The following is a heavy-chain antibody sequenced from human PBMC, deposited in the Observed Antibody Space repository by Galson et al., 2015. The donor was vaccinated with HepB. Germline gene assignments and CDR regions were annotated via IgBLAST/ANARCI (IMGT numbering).Heavy chain of an antibody. V-gene: IGHV3-23*01. Sequence: LRLSCAASGFIFNNYAMSWVRQAPGKGLEWVSTISGSGGSTHYADSVKGRFTISRDNSKNTVYLQMNSLRAEDTALYYCAKGWVPATLIDSWGQGTLITVSS. CDR1: GFIFNNYA. D-gene: IGHD1-26*01. J-gene: IGHJ4*02. CDR3: AKGWVPATLIDS. CDR2: ISGSGGST.